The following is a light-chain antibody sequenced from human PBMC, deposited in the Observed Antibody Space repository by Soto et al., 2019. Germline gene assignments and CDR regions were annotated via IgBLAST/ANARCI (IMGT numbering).Light chain of an antibody. J-gene: IGLJ2*01. CDR2: DVS. CDR1: SSDVGGYNY. V-gene: IGLV2-14*01. CDR3: SSYISSGALEGGV. Sequence: QSVLTQPASVSGSPGQSITISCTGTSSDVGGYNYVSWYQQHPGKAPKLMIYDVSNRPSGVSNRFSGSKSGNTASLTISGLQAEDEADYYCSSYISSGALEGGVFGGGTKLTVL.